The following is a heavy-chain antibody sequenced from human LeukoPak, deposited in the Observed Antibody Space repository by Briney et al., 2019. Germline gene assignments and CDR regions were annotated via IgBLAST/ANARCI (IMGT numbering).Heavy chain of an antibody. CDR3: AKRGHYYDSSGYAYYFDY. Sequence: GGSLRLSCAASGFTFSSYGMSWVRQAPGKGLEWVSAISGSGGSTYYADSVKGRFTISRDNSKNTLYLQMNSLRAEDTAVYYCAKRGHYYDSSGYAYYFDYWGQGTLVTVSS. CDR1: GFTFSSYG. D-gene: IGHD3-22*01. J-gene: IGHJ4*02. V-gene: IGHV3-23*01. CDR2: ISGSGGST.